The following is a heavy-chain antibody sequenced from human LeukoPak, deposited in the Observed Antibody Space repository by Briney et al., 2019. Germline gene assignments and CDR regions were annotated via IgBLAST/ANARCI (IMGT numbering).Heavy chain of an antibody. J-gene: IGHJ6*03. CDR1: DYSLRSGYH. D-gene: IGHD1-26*01. CDR2: ISRSGST. V-gene: IGHV4-38-2*01. Sequence: SETLSLTCAVSDYSLRSGYHWGWFGQPPEKGLEWIGSISRSGSTYYSPSLKGRVTMSVDSSKNEFSLNLSSVTAADTAVYYCARGYIGSSGRYYCYYMDVWGKGPTVTVSS. CDR3: ARGYIGSSGRYYCYYMDV.